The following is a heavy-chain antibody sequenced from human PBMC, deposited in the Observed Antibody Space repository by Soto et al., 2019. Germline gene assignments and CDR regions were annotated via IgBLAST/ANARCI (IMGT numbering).Heavy chain of an antibody. CDR1: GFAFSIST. J-gene: IGHJ4*02. CDR2: IWGSGIRA. V-gene: IGHV3-23*01. D-gene: IGHD6-13*01. Sequence: GGSLRLSCAASGFAFSISTLSWVRQAPGKGLEWVSGIWGSGIRAHYSASVEGRFTISRDNSKNTVYLQMNSLRAEDTAVYYCAKLYSSPNPFDYWGQGTLVTGSS. CDR3: AKLYSSPNPFDY.